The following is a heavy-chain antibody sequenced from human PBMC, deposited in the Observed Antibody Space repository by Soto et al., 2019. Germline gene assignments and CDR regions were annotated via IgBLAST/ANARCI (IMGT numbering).Heavy chain of an antibody. J-gene: IGHJ4*02. CDR3: AKDTPVVMFLFDS. D-gene: IGHD2-15*01. CDR2: ITDTGVGT. Sequence: PGGSLRLSCTASGFTFYTYAMTWVRQAPGKGLEWVSSITDTGVGTYYADSVKGRFTISRDNSKNTLYLQMNSLRTDDSAVYYCAKDTPVVMFLFDSWGRGTLVTVSS. CDR1: GFTFYTYA. V-gene: IGHV3-23*01.